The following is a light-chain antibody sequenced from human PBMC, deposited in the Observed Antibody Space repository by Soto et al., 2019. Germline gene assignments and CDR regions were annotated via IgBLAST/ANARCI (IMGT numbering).Light chain of an antibody. Sequence: QSVLTQSPSVSGAPGQRVTISCTVSGSTFGAGSDVHWYQQVPGTAPKLLISYNTNRPSGVPDRFSGSKSGTSASLAISGLQPEDEADYYCQCYDSSLTVLFGGGTKVTVL. CDR1: GSTFGAGSD. CDR3: QCYDSSLTVL. CDR2: YNT. V-gene: IGLV1-40*01. J-gene: IGLJ2*01.